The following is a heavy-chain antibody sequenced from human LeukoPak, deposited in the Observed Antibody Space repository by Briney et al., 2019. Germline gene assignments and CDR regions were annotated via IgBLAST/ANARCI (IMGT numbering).Heavy chain of an antibody. Sequence: GGSLGLSCAASGFSFSSYEMNWVRQAPGKGLEWVSYNSSSGSTIYYADSVKGRFTISRDNAKNSLYLQMNSLRAEDTAVYYCARELQDGYSSSWYDYWGQGTLVTVSS. CDR1: GFSFSSYE. V-gene: IGHV3-48*03. CDR2: NSSSGSTI. J-gene: IGHJ4*02. D-gene: IGHD6-13*01. CDR3: ARELQDGYSSSWYDY.